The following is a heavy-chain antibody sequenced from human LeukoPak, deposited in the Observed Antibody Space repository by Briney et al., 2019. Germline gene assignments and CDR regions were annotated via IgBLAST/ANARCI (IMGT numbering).Heavy chain of an antibody. CDR2: IRSKAFGGAT. Sequence: HPGGSLRLSCTGSGYTFGDYAMSWVRQSPGKGLEWVSLIRSKAFGGATEYAASVKGRFTISRDDSKSIAYLQMNSLKTEDTAMYYCTRDGGTLDYWGQGTLVTVSS. V-gene: IGHV3-49*04. D-gene: IGHD3-16*01. CDR1: GYTFGDYA. CDR3: TRDGGTLDY. J-gene: IGHJ4*02.